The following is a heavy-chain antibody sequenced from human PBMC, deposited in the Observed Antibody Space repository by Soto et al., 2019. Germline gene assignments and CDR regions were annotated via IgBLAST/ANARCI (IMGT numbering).Heavy chain of an antibody. D-gene: IGHD2-2*01. Sequence: PGGSLRLSCAASGFTFSSYSMNWVRQAPGKGLEWVSSISSSSSYIYYADSVKGRFTISRDNAKNSLYLQMNSLRAEDTAVYHCASSALGYCSSTSCYPYNWFDPWGQGTLVTVSS. J-gene: IGHJ5*02. CDR3: ASSALGYCSSTSCYPYNWFDP. CDR1: GFTFSSYS. CDR2: ISSSSSYI. V-gene: IGHV3-21*01.